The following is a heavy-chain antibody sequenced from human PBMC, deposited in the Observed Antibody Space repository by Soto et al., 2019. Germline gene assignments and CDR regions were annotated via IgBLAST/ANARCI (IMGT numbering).Heavy chain of an antibody. J-gene: IGHJ5*02. V-gene: IGHV1-18*04. Sequence: GASVKVSCKASGYTFTSYGISWVRQAPGQGLEWMGWISAYNGNTNYAQKLQGRVTMTTDTSTSTAYMELRSLRSDDTAVYYCARWSVSGWPEPDNWFDPWGQGTLVTAPQ. D-gene: IGHD6-19*01. CDR1: GYTFTSYG. CDR3: ARWSVSGWPEPDNWFDP. CDR2: ISAYNGNT.